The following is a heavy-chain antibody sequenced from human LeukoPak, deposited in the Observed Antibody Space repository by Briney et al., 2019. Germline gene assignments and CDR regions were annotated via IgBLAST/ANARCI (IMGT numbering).Heavy chain of an antibody. Sequence: SETLSLTCAVYGGSFSGYYCSWIRQPPGKGLEWIGEINHSGSTNYNPSLKSRVTISVDTSKNQFSLKLSSVTAADTAVYYCARFHSGSYTRDCWGQGTLVTVSS. V-gene: IGHV4-34*01. J-gene: IGHJ4*02. CDR1: GGSFSGYY. CDR2: INHSGST. CDR3: ARFHSGSYTRDC. D-gene: IGHD1-26*01.